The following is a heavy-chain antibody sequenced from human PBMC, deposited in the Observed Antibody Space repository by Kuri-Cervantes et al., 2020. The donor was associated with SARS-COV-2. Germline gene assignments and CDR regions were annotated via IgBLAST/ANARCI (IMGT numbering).Heavy chain of an antibody. CDR1: GGTFSSYA. J-gene: IGHJ4*02. CDR3: ARGRRAAPFDY. D-gene: IGHD6-6*01. Sequence: SVKVSCKASGGTFSSYAISWVRQAPGQGLEWMGGITPIFGTANYAQKFQGRVTITADKSTSTAYMELSSLRSEDTAVYYCARGRRAAPFDYWGQGTLVTVSS. V-gene: IGHV1-69*06. CDR2: ITPIFGTA.